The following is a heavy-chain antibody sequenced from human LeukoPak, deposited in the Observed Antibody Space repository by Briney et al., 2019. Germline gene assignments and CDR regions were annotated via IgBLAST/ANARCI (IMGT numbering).Heavy chain of an antibody. CDR3: ARELVVGATQYFDY. Sequence: SETLPLTCTVSGGSISSYYWSWIRQPPGKGLEWVGYIYYSGSTNYNPSLKSRVTISVDTSKNQFSLKLSSVTAADTAVYYCARELVVGATQYFDYWGQGTLVTVSS. J-gene: IGHJ4*02. CDR1: GGSISSYY. V-gene: IGHV4-59*01. CDR2: IYYSGST. D-gene: IGHD1-26*01.